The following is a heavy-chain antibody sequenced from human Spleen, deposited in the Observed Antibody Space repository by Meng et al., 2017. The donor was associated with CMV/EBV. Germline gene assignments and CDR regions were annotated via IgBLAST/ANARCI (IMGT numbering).Heavy chain of an antibody. D-gene: IGHD6-19*01. J-gene: IGHJ4*02. CDR2: IKEDGSDK. CDR3: AKDTHSLLYSSGWSPFFDY. V-gene: IGHV3-7*03. Sequence: GESLKISCAASGFTFSSYWMTWLRQTPGEGLEWVANIKEDGSDKYYLDSVKGRFTISRDNAKNSLYLQINSLRAEDTALYYCAKDTHSLLYSSGWSPFFDYWGQGTLVTVSS. CDR1: GFTFSSYW.